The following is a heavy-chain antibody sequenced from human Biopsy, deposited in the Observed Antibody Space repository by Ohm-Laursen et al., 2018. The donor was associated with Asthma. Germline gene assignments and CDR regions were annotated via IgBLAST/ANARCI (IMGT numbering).Heavy chain of an antibody. CDR2: ISYDGSNN. D-gene: IGHD3-3*01. Sequence: SLSLSCAAAGFTFSSYGLYWVRQAPGTGLEWVAVISYDGSNNYYADSVKGRFTISRDNSKNTLYLQMNSLRAEDTAVYYCAKDTEGRYDFWSGLSYNYYGMDVWGQGTTVTVSS. J-gene: IGHJ6*02. CDR1: GFTFSSYG. CDR3: AKDTEGRYDFWSGLSYNYYGMDV. V-gene: IGHV3-30*18.